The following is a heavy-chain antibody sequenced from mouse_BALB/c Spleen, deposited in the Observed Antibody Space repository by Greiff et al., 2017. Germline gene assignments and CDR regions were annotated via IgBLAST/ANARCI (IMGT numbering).Heavy chain of an antibody. CDR1: GFTFSSYT. CDR2: ISNGGGST. J-gene: IGHJ3*01. CDR3: ARHGYYGSSPFAY. V-gene: IGHV5-12-2*01. Sequence: EVQLVESGGGLVQPGGSLKLSCAASGFTFSSYTMSWVRPTPEKRLEWVAYISNGGGSTYYPDTVKGRFTISRDNAKNTLYLQMSSLKSEDTAMYYCARHGYYGSSPFAYWGQGTLVTVSA. D-gene: IGHD1-1*01.